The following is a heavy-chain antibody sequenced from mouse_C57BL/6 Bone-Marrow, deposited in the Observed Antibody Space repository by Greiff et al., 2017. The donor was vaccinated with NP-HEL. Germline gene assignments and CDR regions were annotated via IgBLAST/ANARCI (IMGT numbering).Heavy chain of an antibody. V-gene: IGHV14-4*01. CDR3: TPSTVVANFDV. D-gene: IGHD1-1*01. CDR1: GFNIKDDY. CDR2: IDPENGDT. Sequence: VQLKQSGAELVRPGASVKLSCTASGFNIKDDYMHWVKQRPEQGLEWIGWIDPENGDTEYASKFQGKATITADTSSNTAYLQLSSLTSEDTAVYYCTPSTVVANFDVWGTGTTVTVSS. J-gene: IGHJ1*03.